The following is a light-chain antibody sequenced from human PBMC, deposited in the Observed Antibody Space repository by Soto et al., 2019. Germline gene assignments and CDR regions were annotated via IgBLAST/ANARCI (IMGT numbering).Light chain of an antibody. J-gene: IGLJ2*01. V-gene: IGLV2-14*01. CDR2: DVS. CDR1: SSDVGGYNY. Sequence: QSALTQPASVSGSPGQSITISCTGTSSDVGGYNYVSWYQQHPGKAPKLMIYDVSNRPSGVSDRFSGSKSGNTASLTISGLEGEDEAYYYCSSYTSSSTAVVFGGGTKLTVL. CDR3: SSYTSSSTAVV.